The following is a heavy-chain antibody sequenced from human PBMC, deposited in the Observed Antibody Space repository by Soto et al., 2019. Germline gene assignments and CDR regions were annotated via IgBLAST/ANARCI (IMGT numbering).Heavy chain of an antibody. CDR3: ARIGEMVYAPYPDY. CDR2: IFSNDEK. CDR1: GFSLSNARMG. J-gene: IGHJ4*02. V-gene: IGHV2-26*01. D-gene: IGHD2-8*01. Sequence: QVTLKESGPVLVKPTETLTLTCTVSGFSLSNARMGVSWIRQPPGKALEWLAHIFSNDEKSYSTSLKSRLTSAKDTSKSQVVLTMTIMDPVDTATYYCARIGEMVYAPYPDYLGQGTLVTVSS.